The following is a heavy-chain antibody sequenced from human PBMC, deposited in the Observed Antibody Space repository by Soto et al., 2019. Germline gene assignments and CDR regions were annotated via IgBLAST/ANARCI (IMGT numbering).Heavy chain of an antibody. J-gene: IGHJ6*02. CDR2: ISSSSSYI. V-gene: IGHV3-21*01. Sequence: GGSLRLSCAAPGFTFSSYSMNWVRQAPGKGLEWVSSISSSSSYIYYADSVKGRFTISRDNAKNSLYLQLNSLIAEDTAVYYCARAQGYCTNGVCYSPDYYYYYGMDVWGQGTTVTVSS. CDR3: ARAQGYCTNGVCYSPDYYYYYGMDV. CDR1: GFTFSSYS. D-gene: IGHD2-8*01.